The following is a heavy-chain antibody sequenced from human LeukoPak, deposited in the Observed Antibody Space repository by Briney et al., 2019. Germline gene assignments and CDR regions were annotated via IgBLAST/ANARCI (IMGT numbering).Heavy chain of an antibody. D-gene: IGHD2-2*01. J-gene: IGHJ4*02. CDR2: IAGSDGFT. V-gene: IGHV3-23*01. Sequence: GGSLRLSCAASGFPFSSYAMNWVRQAPGKGLEWVSVIAGSDGFTQYADSVKGRFTISRDNSKNTLYLQMNSLRAEDTAVYYCAKTGYCSSASCGGFDYWGQGTLVTVSS. CDR1: GFPFSSYA. CDR3: AKTGYCSSASCGGFDY.